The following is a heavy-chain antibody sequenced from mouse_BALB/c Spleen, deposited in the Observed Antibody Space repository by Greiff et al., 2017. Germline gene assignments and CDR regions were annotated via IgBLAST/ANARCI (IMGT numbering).Heavy chain of an antibody. CDR1: GFNIKDTY. Sequence: DVKLQESGAELVKPGASVKLSCTASGFNIKDTYMHWVKQRPEQGLEWIGRIDPANGNTKYDPKFQGKATITADTSSNTAYLQLSSLTSEDTAVYYCARCPYDYYAMDYWGQGTSVTVSS. CDR2: IDPANGNT. D-gene: IGHD6-5*01. J-gene: IGHJ4*01. V-gene: IGHV14-3*02. CDR3: ARCPYDYYAMDY.